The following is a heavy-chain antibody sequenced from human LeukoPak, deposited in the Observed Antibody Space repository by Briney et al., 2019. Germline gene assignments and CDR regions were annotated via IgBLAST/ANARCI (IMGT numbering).Heavy chain of an antibody. V-gene: IGHV3-7*01. J-gene: IGHJ4*02. Sequence: GGSLRLSCVASRFTFNKYYMSWVPQAPGKGLEGVTNIKTDGSQIYYVDSVKGRFTISRDNAKNSLYLQMNSLRAEDTGVYYCARDLNWETYWGQGTMVSVSS. CDR2: IKTDGSQI. CDR3: ARDLNWETY. D-gene: IGHD7-27*01. CDR1: RFTFNKYY.